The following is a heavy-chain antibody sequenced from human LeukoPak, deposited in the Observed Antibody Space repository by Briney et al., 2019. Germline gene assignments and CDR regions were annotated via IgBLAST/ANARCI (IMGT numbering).Heavy chain of an antibody. D-gene: IGHD2-15*01. V-gene: IGHV1-3*01. Sequence: GASVKVSCKASGYTFTSYAMHWVRQAPGQRLEWMGWINAGNGNTNYAQKLQGRVTMTTDTSTSTAYMELRSLRSDDTAVYYCARDRAKTGYCSGGSCPNYYYYGMDVWGQGTTVTVSS. CDR2: INAGNGNT. CDR1: GYTFTSYA. J-gene: IGHJ6*02. CDR3: ARDRAKTGYCSGGSCPNYYYYGMDV.